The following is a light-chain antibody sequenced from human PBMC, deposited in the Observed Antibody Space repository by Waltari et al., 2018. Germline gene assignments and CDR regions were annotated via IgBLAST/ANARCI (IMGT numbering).Light chain of an antibody. CDR1: GSEVGTYNH. CDR3: SSFTTNNSLV. J-gene: IGLJ1*01. Sequence: QSALTQPASVSGSPGQSINIPCTGTGSEVGTYNHVCWYHQRPGKAPNLIIYDVTTRPSGISNRCSGTKSGNTASLSISGLQAEDAADYYCSSFTTNNSLVLGSGTKVSVL. V-gene: IGLV2-14*03. CDR2: DVT.